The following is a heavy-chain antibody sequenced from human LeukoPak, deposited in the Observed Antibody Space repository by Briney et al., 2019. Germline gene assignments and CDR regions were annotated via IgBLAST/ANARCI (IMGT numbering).Heavy chain of an antibody. CDR2: IYPGDSDT. J-gene: IGHJ3*02. CDR1: GYSFTSYW. Sequence: GESLKISCKGSGYSFTSYWIGWVRQMPGKGLEWMGIIYPGDSDTRYSPSFQGQVTISADKSISTAYLQWSSLKASDTAMYYCARHPRDYSRRYYYDSSGSRVGAFDIWGQGTMVTVSS. V-gene: IGHV5-51*01. CDR3: ARHPRDYSRRYYYDSSGSRVGAFDI. D-gene: IGHD3-22*01.